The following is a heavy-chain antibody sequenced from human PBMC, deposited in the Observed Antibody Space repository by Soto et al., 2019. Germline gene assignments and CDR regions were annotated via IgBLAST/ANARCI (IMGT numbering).Heavy chain of an antibody. D-gene: IGHD3-9*01. CDR1: GDSISPNY. J-gene: IGHJ4*02. V-gene: IGHV4-59*01. CDR3: ARVHYDILTAYSYYFDS. Sequence: PSETLSLTCTVSGDSISPNYWGWIRQPPGKGLEWIGYIYYSGSISYKSSLKSRVNISVDTSRNQFSLRLSSVTAADTAVYYCARVHYDILTAYSYYFDSWGQGNLVTVSS. CDR2: IYYSGSI.